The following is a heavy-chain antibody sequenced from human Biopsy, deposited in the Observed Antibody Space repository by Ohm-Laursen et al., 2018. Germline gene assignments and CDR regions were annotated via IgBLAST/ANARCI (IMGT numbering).Heavy chain of an antibody. V-gene: IGHV4-31*03. Sequence: SDTLSLTCTVSGVSINGGRYYWNWIRHHPGKGLEWIGNIFYSAHTYYNPSLKSRVTISVDTSKNQFSLKLSSVTAADTAVYYCARLGSGDYFPTFFDFWGQGALVTVSS. CDR2: IFYSAHT. J-gene: IGHJ4*02. D-gene: IGHD5-12*01. CDR1: GVSINGGRYY. CDR3: ARLGSGDYFPTFFDF.